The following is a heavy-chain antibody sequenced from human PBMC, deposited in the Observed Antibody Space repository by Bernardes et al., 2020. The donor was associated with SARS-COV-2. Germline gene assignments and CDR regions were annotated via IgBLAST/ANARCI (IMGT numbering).Heavy chain of an antibody. CDR2: IYYSGST. V-gene: IGHV4-39*01. CDR1: GGSISSRSYY. CDR3: ARQYATERTTLFGVVTLALDAFNI. J-gene: IGHJ3*02. Sequence: SESLSLTCTVSGGSISSRSYYWGLLLQPPGKGLEWIGSIYYSGSTFYNPSLTSRVTISVDTSKNQFSLKLSSVTDADTAVYYCARQYATERTTLFGVVTLALDAFNIWGQGTMVTVSS. D-gene: IGHD3-3*01.